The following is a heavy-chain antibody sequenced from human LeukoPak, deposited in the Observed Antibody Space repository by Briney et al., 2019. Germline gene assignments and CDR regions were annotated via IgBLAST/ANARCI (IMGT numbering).Heavy chain of an antibody. CDR1: GGSFSGYY. J-gene: IGHJ3*02. D-gene: IGHD2-2*01. V-gene: IGHV4-34*01. CDR3: ARPLVSDQLRDAFDI. Sequence: SETLSLTCAVYGGSFSGYYWSWIRQPPGKGLEWIGEINHSGSTNYNPSLKSRVTISVDTSKNQFSLKLSSVTAADTAVYYCARPLVSDQLRDAFDIWGQGTMVTVSS. CDR2: INHSGST.